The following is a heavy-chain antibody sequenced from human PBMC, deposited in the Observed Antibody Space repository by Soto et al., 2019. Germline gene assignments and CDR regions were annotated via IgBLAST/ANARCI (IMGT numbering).Heavy chain of an antibody. CDR3: AKESGWNNWYFDL. Sequence: QVQLVESGGGVVQPGRSLRLSCIASGFTFSTYSIHWVRQAPGKGLEWVAVISHDGNIKFYADSVKGRFTVSRDNFKNTLFLEMNSLRDEDRSVYYCAKESGWNNWYFDLWGRGTLVTVSS. D-gene: IGHD6-19*01. CDR1: GFTFSTYS. CDR2: ISHDGNIK. J-gene: IGHJ2*01. V-gene: IGHV3-30*18.